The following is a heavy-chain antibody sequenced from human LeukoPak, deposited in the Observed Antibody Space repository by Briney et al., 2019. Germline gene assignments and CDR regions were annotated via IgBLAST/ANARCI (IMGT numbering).Heavy chain of an antibody. J-gene: IGHJ6*02. D-gene: IGHD3-9*01. Sequence: GGSLRLSCAASDYTFSSYSMNWVRQAPGKGLEWVSSISGSSSYIYYADSVKGRFTISRDNAKNSLYLQMNSLRAEDTAVYYCARNTYYDILTGYWKSYGMDVWGQGTTVTVSS. CDR2: ISGSSSYI. CDR1: DYTFSSYS. CDR3: ARNTYYDILTGYWKSYGMDV. V-gene: IGHV3-21*01.